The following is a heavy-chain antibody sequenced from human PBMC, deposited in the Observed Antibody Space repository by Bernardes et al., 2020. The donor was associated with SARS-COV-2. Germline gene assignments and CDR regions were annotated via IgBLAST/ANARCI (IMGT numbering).Heavy chain of an antibody. CDR3: AKALPEDYGDDYFDY. V-gene: IGHV3-9*01. CDR2: ISWNSGSI. CDR1: GFTFDDYA. D-gene: IGHD4-17*01. Sequence: GGSLRLSCAASGFTFDDYAMHWVRQAPGKGLEWVSGISWNSGSIGYADSVKGRFTISRDNAKNSLYLQMNSLRAEDTALYYCAKALPEDYGDDYFDYWGQGTLVTISS. J-gene: IGHJ4*02.